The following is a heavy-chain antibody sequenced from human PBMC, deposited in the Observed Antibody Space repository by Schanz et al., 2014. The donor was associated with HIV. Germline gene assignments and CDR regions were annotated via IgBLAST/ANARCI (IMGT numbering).Heavy chain of an antibody. V-gene: IGHV3-33*01. J-gene: IGHJ4*02. Sequence: QVQLVESGGGVVQPGRSLRLSCEASGFTFSSYGMHWVRQAPGKGLEWVALIWYDGSKKYYADSVKGRFTISRDNSKNTLYLQMNSLRAEDTAVYYCYGDESGYWGQGTLVTVSS. CDR1: GFTFSSYG. CDR2: IWYDGSKK. CDR3: YGDESGY. D-gene: IGHD4-17*01.